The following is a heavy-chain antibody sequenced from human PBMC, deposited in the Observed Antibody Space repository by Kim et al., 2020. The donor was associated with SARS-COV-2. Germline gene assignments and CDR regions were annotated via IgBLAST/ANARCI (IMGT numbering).Heavy chain of an antibody. V-gene: IGHV1-18*04. Sequence: ASVKVSCKASGYTFTSYGISWVRQAPGQGLEWMGWISAYNGNTNYAQKLQGRVTMTTDTSTSTAYMELRSLRSDDTAVYYCAREGYRRIAAAGRGHYFDYWGQGTLVTVSS. D-gene: IGHD6-13*01. CDR1: GYTFTSYG. CDR2: ISAYNGNT. J-gene: IGHJ4*02. CDR3: AREGYRRIAAAGRGHYFDY.